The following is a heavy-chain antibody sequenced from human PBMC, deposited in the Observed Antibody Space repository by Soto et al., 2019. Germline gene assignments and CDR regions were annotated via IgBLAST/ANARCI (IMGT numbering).Heavy chain of an antibody. Sequence: SVKVSCKASGGTFSSYAIGWVRQAPGQGLEWMGRIIPILGTANYAQKFQGRVTITADESTSTAYMELSSLRSDDTAVYYCARGGVLLWFGELLPYYYGMDVWGQGTTVTVSS. V-gene: IGHV1-69*11. CDR1: GGTFSSYA. CDR3: ARGGVLLWFGELLPYYYGMDV. CDR2: IIPILGTA. J-gene: IGHJ6*02. D-gene: IGHD3-10*01.